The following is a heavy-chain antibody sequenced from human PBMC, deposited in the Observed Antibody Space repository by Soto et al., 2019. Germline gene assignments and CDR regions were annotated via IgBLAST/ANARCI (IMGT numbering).Heavy chain of an antibody. J-gene: IGHJ4*02. CDR1: GGAVNSGGYY. V-gene: IGHV4-31*03. Sequence: SETLSLTCTVSGGAVNSGGYYWSWIRQHPGKGLEWIGYVYYTGSSYYNPSLKSRVTISVDASKNQLSLRLASVTAADTAVYYCARDLRGYSRYDYLDYWGQGIPVTVSS. CDR2: VYYTGSS. CDR3: ARDLRGYSRYDYLDY. D-gene: IGHD5-12*01.